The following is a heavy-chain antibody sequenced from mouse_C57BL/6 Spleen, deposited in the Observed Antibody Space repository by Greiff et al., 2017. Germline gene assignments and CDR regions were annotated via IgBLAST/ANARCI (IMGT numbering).Heavy chain of an antibody. D-gene: IGHD1-1*01. V-gene: IGHV1-18*01. Sequence: EVKLMESGPELVKPGASVKIPCKASGYTFTDYNMDWVKQSHGKSLEWIGDINPNNGGTIYNQKFKGKATLTVDKSSSTAYMELRSLTAEDTAVYYCAFTTVGAMDYWGQGTSVTVSS. CDR2: INPNNGGT. CDR1: GYTFTDYN. CDR3: AFTTVGAMDY. J-gene: IGHJ4*01.